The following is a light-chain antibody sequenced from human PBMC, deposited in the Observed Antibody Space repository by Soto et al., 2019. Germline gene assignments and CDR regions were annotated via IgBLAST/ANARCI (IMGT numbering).Light chain of an antibody. CDR3: QKYSSALRT. V-gene: IGKV1-27*01. CDR2: AAS. J-gene: IGKJ1*01. CDR1: QGIGNH. Sequence: DIQMTQSPSSLSASVGDRVTITCRASQGIGNHLAWYQQKPGKVPKLLIYAASTLQSGVPSRFSGSGSGTDFTLTISSMQPEDVGSYYCQKYSSALRTFGQGTKVEVK.